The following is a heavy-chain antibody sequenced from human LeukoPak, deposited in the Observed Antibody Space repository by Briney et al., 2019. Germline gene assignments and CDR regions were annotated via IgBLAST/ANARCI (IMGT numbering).Heavy chain of an antibody. CDR2: IYYSGST. D-gene: IGHD2-21*01. Sequence: PSETLSLTCTVSGGSISSYYWSWIRQPPGKGLEWIGYIYYSGSTNYNPSLKSRVTISVDTSKNQFSLKLSSVTAADTAVYYCARSSTPSIATIRYYYMDVWGKGSTVTVSS. J-gene: IGHJ6*03. CDR1: GGSISSYY. V-gene: IGHV4-59*01. CDR3: ARSSTPSIATIRYYYMDV.